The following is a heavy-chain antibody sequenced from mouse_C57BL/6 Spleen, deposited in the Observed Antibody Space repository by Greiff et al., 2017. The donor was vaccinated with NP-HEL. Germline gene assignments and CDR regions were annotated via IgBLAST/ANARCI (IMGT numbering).Heavy chain of an antibody. V-gene: IGHV5-17*01. Sequence: EVHLVESGGGLVKPGGSLKLSCAASGFTFSDYGMHWVRQAPEKGLEWVAYISSGSSTIYYADTVKGRFTISRDNAKNTLFLQMTSLRSEDTAMYYCARSLNDYDDAMDYWGQGTSVTVSS. CDR3: ARSLNDYDDAMDY. CDR1: GFTFSDYG. CDR2: ISSGSSTI. D-gene: IGHD2-4*01. J-gene: IGHJ4*01.